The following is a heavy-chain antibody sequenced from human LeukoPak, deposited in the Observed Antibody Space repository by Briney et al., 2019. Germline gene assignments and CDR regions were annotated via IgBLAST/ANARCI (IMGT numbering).Heavy chain of an antibody. CDR3: ARVQLMGATGAFDI. CDR2: INWNGGST. D-gene: IGHD1-26*01. Sequence: GGSLRLSCAASGFTFDDYGMSWVRQAPGKGLEWVSGINWNGGSTGYADSVEGRFTISRDNAKNSLYLQMNSLRAEDTVLYYCARVQLMGATGAFDIWGQGTMVTVSS. V-gene: IGHV3-20*04. J-gene: IGHJ3*02. CDR1: GFTFDDYG.